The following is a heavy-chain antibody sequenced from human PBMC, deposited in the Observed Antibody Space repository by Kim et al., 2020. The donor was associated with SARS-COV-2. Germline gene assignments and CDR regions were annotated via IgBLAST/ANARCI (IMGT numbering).Heavy chain of an antibody. J-gene: IGHJ4*02. D-gene: IGHD3-22*01. Sequence: GGSLRLSCAASVFTFSSYSMNWVRQAPGKGLEWVSSISSSSSYIYYADSVKGRFTISRDNAKNSLYLQMNSLRAEDTAVYYCARDATDDSSGYYLDYWGQGTLVTVSS. V-gene: IGHV3-21*01. CDR2: ISSSSSYI. CDR3: ARDATDDSSGYYLDY. CDR1: VFTFSSYS.